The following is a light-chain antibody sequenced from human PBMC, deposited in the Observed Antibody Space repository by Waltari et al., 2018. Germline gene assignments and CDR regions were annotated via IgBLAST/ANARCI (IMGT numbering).Light chain of an antibody. CDR2: DAS. Sequence: ESVLTQSPATLSLSPGEGATLSCRVSQSVGRSLAWIQPKPGQAPRLVIYDASFRATGIPARFSGSGSGTDFTLTISSLEAEDFAIYYCQQRSVWPPTFGRGTKLEIK. CDR1: QSVGRS. CDR3: QQRSVWPPT. V-gene: IGKV3-11*01. J-gene: IGKJ2*01.